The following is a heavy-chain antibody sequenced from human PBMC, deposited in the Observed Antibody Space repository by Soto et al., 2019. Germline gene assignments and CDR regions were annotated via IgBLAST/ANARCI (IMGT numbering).Heavy chain of an antibody. CDR2: IKEDGSQK. J-gene: IGHJ4*02. CDR1: GFSFSMYW. Sequence: EVQLVESGGGLVQPGGSLRLSCAASGFSFSMYWMSWVRQAPGKGLEWVANIKEDGSQKYYVDSVKGRFTISRDNGENSLYLQMNSLRAEDTAVYYCARHQVGYRVTDYWGQGTLVTVSS. V-gene: IGHV3-7*01. CDR3: ARHQVGYRVTDY. D-gene: IGHD1-26*01.